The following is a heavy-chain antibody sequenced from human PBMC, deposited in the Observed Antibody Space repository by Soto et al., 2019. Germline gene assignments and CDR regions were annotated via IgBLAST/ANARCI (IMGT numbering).Heavy chain of an antibody. CDR3: ARGLGDDFWSGYHFGRYGMDV. CDR2: ISSSGSTI. J-gene: IGHJ6*02. CDR1: GFTFSDYY. D-gene: IGHD3-3*01. V-gene: IGHV3-11*01. Sequence: LRLSCAASGFTFSDYYMSWIRQAPGKGLEWVSHISSSGSTIYYADSVKGRLTISRDNAKNSLYLQMNSLRAEDTAVYYCARGLGDDFWSGYHFGRYGMDVWGQGTTVTVSS.